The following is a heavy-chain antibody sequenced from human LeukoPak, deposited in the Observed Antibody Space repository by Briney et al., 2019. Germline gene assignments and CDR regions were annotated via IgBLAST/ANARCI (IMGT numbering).Heavy chain of an antibody. D-gene: IGHD2-15*01. V-gene: IGHV5-51*01. J-gene: IGHJ4*02. CDR3: ARHRKDIGFDS. CDR1: GYSFISYW. CDR2: IYPHDSHT. Sequence: GESLKISFKGSGYSFISYWIGWGRRMPGKGREWICIIYPHDSHTRYSPSFQRQVTISAHNSISTAYLQWSSLKASDTAMYYCARHRKDIGFDSWGQGTLVTVSS.